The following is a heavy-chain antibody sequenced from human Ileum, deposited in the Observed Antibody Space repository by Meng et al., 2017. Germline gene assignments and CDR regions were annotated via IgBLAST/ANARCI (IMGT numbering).Heavy chain of an antibody. CDR2: IYPGDSDT. CDR1: GYSFTSYW. D-gene: IGHD5-18*01. Sequence: GGSLRLSCKGSGYSFTSYWIGWVRQMPGKGLEWMGIIYPGDSDTRYSTSFQGQVTISADKSISTAYLQWSSLKASDTAMYYCARRSYGVTGDGLSAFDIWGQGTMVTVSS. J-gene: IGHJ3*02. V-gene: IGHV5-51*01. CDR3: ARRSYGVTGDGLSAFDI.